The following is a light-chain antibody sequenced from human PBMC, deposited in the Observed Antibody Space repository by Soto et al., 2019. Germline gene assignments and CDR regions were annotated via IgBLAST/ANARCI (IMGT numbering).Light chain of an antibody. CDR3: CSYAGNFYV. CDR2: DVR. CDR1: SSDVGGYNY. Sequence: QSALTQPRSVSGSPGQSVTISCTGTSSDVGGYNYVSWYQQHPDKAPKVMIYDVRKRPSGVPDRFSGSKSGNTASLTISGLQAEDEADYHCCSYAGNFYVFGTGTKVTVL. J-gene: IGLJ1*01. V-gene: IGLV2-11*01.